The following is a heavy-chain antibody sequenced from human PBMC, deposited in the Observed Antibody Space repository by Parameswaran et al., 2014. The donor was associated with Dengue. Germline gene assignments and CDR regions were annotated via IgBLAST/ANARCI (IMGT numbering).Heavy chain of an antibody. J-gene: IGHJ5*02. V-gene: IGHV5-51*01. D-gene: IGHD6-6*01. CDR2: IYPGDSDT. Sequence: VRQMPGKGLEWMGIIYPGDSDTGYSPSFQGQVTISADKSISTAYLQWSSLKASDTAMYYCARQQTVIEYSSSPHGAYNWFDPWGQGTLVTVS. CDR3: ARQQTVIEYSSSPHGAYNWFDP.